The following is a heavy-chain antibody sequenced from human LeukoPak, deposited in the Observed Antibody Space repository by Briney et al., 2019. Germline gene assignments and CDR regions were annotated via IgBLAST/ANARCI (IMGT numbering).Heavy chain of an antibody. CDR2: IYSGGTT. CDR1: GFTVSSTY. J-gene: IGHJ4*02. CDR3: ARAKQSAYPGDFAH. V-gene: IGHV3-66*01. Sequence: PGRSLRLSCAASGFTVSSTYMNWVRQAPGKGLEWVSFIYSGGTTYYAGSVKARFTISRDSSKNTLSLRMNSLRAEDTGVYYCARAKQSAYPGDFAHWGQGTLVTVSS. D-gene: IGHD3-3*01.